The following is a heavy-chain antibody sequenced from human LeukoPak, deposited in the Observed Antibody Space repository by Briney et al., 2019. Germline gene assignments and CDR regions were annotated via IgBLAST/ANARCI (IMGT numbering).Heavy chain of an antibody. CDR3: ARGYDFWSGYSYYYYYYGMDV. J-gene: IGHJ6*02. D-gene: IGHD3-3*01. CDR1: GFTFSSYW. V-gene: IGHV3-74*01. CDR2: INSDGSST. Sequence: GGSLRLSCAASGFTFSSYWMHWVRQAPGKGLVWISRINSDGSSTSYADSVKGRFTISRDNAKNTLYLQMNSLSAEDTAVYYCARGYDFWSGYSYYYYYYGMDVWGQGTTVTVSS.